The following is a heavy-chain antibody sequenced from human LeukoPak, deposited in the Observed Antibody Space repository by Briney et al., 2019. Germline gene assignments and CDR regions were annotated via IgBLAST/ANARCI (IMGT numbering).Heavy chain of an antibody. D-gene: IGHD5-12*01. CDR1: GFTSSRYW. J-gene: IGHJ4*02. Sequence: GGSLRLSCADSGFTSSRYWMSWVRQAPGKGLEWVGNIKEDGNEDYYVDSVEGRFVTFRDNAKNSLYLQMHSLRAEDTAVYYCTRGDRGYAESLYWGRGTLVTVSS. CDR3: TRGDRGYAESLY. V-gene: IGHV3-7*02. CDR2: IKEDGNED.